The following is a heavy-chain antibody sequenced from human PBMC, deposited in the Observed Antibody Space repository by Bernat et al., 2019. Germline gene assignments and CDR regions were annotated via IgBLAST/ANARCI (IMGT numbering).Heavy chain of an antibody. CDR2: INPNSGGT. Sequence: QVQLVQSGAEVKKPGASVKVSCKASGYTFTGYYMHWVRQAPGQGLEWMGWINPNSGGTNYAQKVQGWVTMTRDTSISTAYIELSRLRSDDTAVYDCARGCIRYPYDVFDIWGRGTMVTGSS. D-gene: IGHD3-16*02. CDR1: GYTFTGYY. CDR3: ARGCIRYPYDVFDI. V-gene: IGHV1-2*04. J-gene: IGHJ3*02.